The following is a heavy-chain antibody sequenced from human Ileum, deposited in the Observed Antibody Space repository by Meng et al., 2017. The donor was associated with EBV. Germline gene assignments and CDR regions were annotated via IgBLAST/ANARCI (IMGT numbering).Heavy chain of an antibody. CDR3: VRGPPVGVPGPGDY. D-gene: IGHD2-21*01. Sequence: QVQVVESWVEVKKPGVSVKISGKTYGYAFTNYILHWVRKSPGQRLEWMGWINTGIGYTKYSQNFQARVTITGDTSATTGYMELSSLRSEDTAVYYCVRGPPVGVPGPGDYWGQGTLVTVSS. J-gene: IGHJ4*02. CDR1: GYAFTNYI. V-gene: IGHV1-3*04. CDR2: INTGIGYT.